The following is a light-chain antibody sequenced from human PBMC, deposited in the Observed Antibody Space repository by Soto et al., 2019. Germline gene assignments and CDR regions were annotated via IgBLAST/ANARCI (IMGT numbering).Light chain of an antibody. V-gene: IGKV1-5*01. CDR1: QSISSW. J-gene: IGKJ1*01. CDR3: QQYNGYRWT. CDR2: DAS. Sequence: DIQMTQSPSTLSASVGDRVTITCRASQSISSWLAWYQQKPGKAPKLLIYDASTLESGFPSRFSGSGSGTEFTLTISSLQPDDFATYYCQQYNGYRWTFGQGTKV.